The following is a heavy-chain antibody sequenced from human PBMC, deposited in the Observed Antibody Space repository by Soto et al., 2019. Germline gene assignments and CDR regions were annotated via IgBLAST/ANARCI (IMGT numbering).Heavy chain of an antibody. CDR2: LYKSGNT. J-gene: IGHJ4*02. CDR1: GGSISSSGYY. CDR3: GRHAPTAHFDY. V-gene: IGHV4-39*01. D-gene: IGHD2-21*02. Sequence: ASETLSLTCSVSGGSISSSGYYWGWIRQPPGKGLEWIASLYKSGNTHYNPSLKSRVTISGDTSKKQFFLTLNSVTAADTAVYYCGRHAPTAHFDYWGQGILVTVSS.